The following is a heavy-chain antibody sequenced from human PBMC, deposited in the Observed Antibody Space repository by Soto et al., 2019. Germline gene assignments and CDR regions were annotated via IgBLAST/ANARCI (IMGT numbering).Heavy chain of an antibody. V-gene: IGHV3-48*01. CDR2: ISSSSSVI. Sequence: EVQLVESGGGLVQPGGSLRLSCATSGFILSDCAMNWVRQAPGKGLEWVSYISSSSSVIDYADSVKGRFTVSRDNARNSLYPQMNSLRAEDTDVYYCARDLSWGSNWYYYMDVWGKGTTVTVSS. CDR3: ARDLSWGSNWYYYMDV. CDR1: GFILSDCA. D-gene: IGHD7-27*01. J-gene: IGHJ6*03.